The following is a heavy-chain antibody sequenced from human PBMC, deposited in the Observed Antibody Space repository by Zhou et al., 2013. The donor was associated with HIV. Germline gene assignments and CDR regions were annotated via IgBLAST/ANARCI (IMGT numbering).Heavy chain of an antibody. V-gene: IGHV1-46*01. D-gene: IGHD1-20*01. J-gene: IGHJ4*02. Sequence: QVQLVQSGAEVKKPGASVIVSCKASGYTFTSHYMHWVRQAPGQGLEWMGIINLSGGSTTYAQKFQGRVTMTRDTSTSTVYMELRSLRSEDTAVYYCARGLGIRKGFDYWAREPWSPSPQ. CDR2: INLSGGST. CDR1: GYTFTSHY. CDR3: ARGLGIRKGFDY.